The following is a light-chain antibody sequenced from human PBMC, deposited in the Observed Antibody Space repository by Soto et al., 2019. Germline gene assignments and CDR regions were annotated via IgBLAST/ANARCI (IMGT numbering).Light chain of an antibody. Sequence: VLTQSASTLSVSPGERATLSCRASQSVXSNLAWDQQEPGQAPSFLXDCASTRATGIPARLSGSGSGTEFTLTISSLQSEDFAVYFCQQYKNGPRTFGPGTRLEIK. CDR2: CAS. J-gene: IGKJ5*01. CDR1: QSVXSN. CDR3: QQYKNGPRT. V-gene: IGKV3-15*01.